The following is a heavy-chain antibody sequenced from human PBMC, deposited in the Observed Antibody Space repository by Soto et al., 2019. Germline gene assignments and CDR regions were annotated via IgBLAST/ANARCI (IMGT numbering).Heavy chain of an antibody. CDR3: TSDTFGLRDT. J-gene: IGHJ5*02. D-gene: IGHD3-16*01. CDR1: GFPFSHYW. Sequence: MQIVESGGGSVQPGGSLRLSYAASGFPFSHYWMHWVRQTPGKGLVWVSRINPAGTITNYADSVEGRFTISRDNADSALFLQMNSLSAEDTAIYYCTSDTFGLRDTWGQGTLVTVSS. V-gene: IGHV3-74*01. CDR2: INPAGTIT.